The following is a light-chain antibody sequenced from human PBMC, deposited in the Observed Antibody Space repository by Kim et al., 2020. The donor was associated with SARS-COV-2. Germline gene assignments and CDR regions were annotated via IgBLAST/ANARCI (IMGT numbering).Light chain of an antibody. CDR2: GKN. J-gene: IGLJ3*02. V-gene: IGLV3-19*01. CDR1: SLRSYD. Sequence: VALGQTVRITCQGDSLRSYDATWYQQKPGKAPIVVIYGKNNRPSGIPDRFSGSSSGNTASLTITGTQAGDEADYYCNSRDSNDNVVFGGGTQLTVL. CDR3: NSRDSNDNVV.